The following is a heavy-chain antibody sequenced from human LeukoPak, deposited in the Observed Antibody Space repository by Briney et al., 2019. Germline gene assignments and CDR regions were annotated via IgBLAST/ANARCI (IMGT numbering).Heavy chain of an antibody. J-gene: IGHJ5*02. CDR2: IYYSGST. D-gene: IGHD3-3*01. V-gene: IGHV4-59*11. Sequence: SETLSLTCSVSGGSISSHYWSWIRQPPGKGLEWIGYIYYSGSTKYNPSLKSRVTISVDTSKNQFSLKLSSVTAADTAVYYCARLREVLRFFESLSTFDPWGPGTLLTVSS. CDR3: ARLREVLRFFESLSTFDP. CDR1: GGSISSHY.